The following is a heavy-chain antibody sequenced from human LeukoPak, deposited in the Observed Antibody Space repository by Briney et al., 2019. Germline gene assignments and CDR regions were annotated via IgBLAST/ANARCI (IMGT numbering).Heavy chain of an antibody. J-gene: IGHJ4*02. V-gene: IGHV1-2*02. CDR2: INSNSGGT. CDR3: ARAVAGMNFDY. Sequence: ASVKVSCKASGYTFTGYYMHWVRQSPGQGLEWMRWINSNSGGTNYAKKFQGRVTMTRDTSISTAYMELSRLRSDDTAVYYCARAVAGMNFDYWGQGTLVIVPS. CDR1: GYTFTGYY. D-gene: IGHD6-19*01.